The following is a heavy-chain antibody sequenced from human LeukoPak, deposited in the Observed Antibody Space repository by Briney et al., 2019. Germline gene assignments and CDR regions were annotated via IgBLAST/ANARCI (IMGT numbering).Heavy chain of an antibody. V-gene: IGHV4-59*08. CDR1: GGSISSYY. Sequence: SETLSLTCTVSGGSISSYYWSWIRQPPGKGLEWIGYIYYSGSTNYNPSLKSRVTISVDTSKNQFSLKLSSVAAADTAVYYCARHSGDENWNDVRYWGQGTLVTVSS. J-gene: IGHJ4*02. CDR3: ARHSGDENWNDVRY. D-gene: IGHD1-1*01. CDR2: IYYSGST.